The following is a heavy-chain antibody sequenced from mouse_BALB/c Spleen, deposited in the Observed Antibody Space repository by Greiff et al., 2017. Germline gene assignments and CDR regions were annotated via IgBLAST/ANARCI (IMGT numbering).Heavy chain of an antibody. J-gene: IGHJ2*01. CDR2: INPGSGGT. V-gene: IGHV1-54*03. Sequence: QVQLKESGAELVRPGTSVKVSCKASGYAFTNYLIEWVKQRPGQGLEWIGVINPGSGGTNYNEKFKGKATLTADKSSSTAYMQLSSLTSDDSAVYFCARWEFYGSSYGYWGQGTTLTVSS. CDR1: GYAFTNYL. CDR3: ARWEFYGSSYGY. D-gene: IGHD1-1*01.